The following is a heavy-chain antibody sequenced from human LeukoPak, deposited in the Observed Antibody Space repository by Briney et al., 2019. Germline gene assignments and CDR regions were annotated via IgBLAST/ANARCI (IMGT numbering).Heavy chain of an antibody. V-gene: IGHV1-2*02. J-gene: IGHJ6*03. D-gene: IGHD3-10*01. CDR3: ARVWARQGYYYMDV. Sequence: ASVKVSCKASGYTFTGYYMHWVRHAPGQGLEWMGWINPNSGGTNYAQKFQGRVTMTRDTSISTAYMELSRLRSDDTAVYYCARVWARQGYYYMDVWGKGTTVTVSS. CDR2: INPNSGGT. CDR1: GYTFTGYY.